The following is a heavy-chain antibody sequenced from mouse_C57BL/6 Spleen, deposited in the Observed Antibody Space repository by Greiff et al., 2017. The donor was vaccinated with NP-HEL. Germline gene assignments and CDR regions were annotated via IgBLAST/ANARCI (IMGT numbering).Heavy chain of an antibody. CDR2: INPNYGTT. D-gene: IGHD1-1*01. Sequence: VQLQQPGPELVMPGASVKLSCKASGYSFTDYNMNWVKQSNGKSLEWIGVINPNYGTTSYNQKFKGKATLTVDQSSSTAYMQLNSLTSEDSAVYYCARSDYYGTAMDYWGQGTSVTVSS. V-gene: IGHV1-39*01. CDR3: ARSDYYGTAMDY. CDR1: GYSFTDYN. J-gene: IGHJ4*01.